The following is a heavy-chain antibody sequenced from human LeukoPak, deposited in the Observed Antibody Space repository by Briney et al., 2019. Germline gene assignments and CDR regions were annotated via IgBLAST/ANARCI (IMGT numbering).Heavy chain of an antibody. CDR2: INHSGST. CDR1: GGSFSGYY. V-gene: IGHV4-34*01. CDR3: ARLPRAWFGELRSGFDY. D-gene: IGHD3-10*01. Sequence: SETLSLTCAVYGGSFSGYYWSWIRQPPGKGLEWIGEINHSGSTNYNPSLKSRVTISVDTSKNQFSLKLSSVTAADTAVYYCARLPRAWFGELRSGFDYWGQGNLVTVSS. J-gene: IGHJ4*02.